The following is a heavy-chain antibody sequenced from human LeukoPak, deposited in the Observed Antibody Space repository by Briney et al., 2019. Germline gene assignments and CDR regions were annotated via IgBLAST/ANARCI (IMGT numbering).Heavy chain of an antibody. CDR3: ARTYSSGWYWYFDL. J-gene: IGHJ2*01. CDR2: IYTSETT. CDR1: GGSISTYF. V-gene: IGHV4-4*07. Sequence: PSETLSLTCTVSGGSISTYFWSWIRQPAGKGLEWIGRIYTSETTNYNPSLKSRVSMSVDTSKNQFSLKLSSVTAADTAVYYCARTYSSGWYWYFDLWGRGTLVTVSS. D-gene: IGHD6-19*01.